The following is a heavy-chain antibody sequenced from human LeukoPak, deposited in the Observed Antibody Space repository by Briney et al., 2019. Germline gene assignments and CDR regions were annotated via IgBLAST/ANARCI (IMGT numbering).Heavy chain of an antibody. CDR2: ISGSDGST. Sequence: GGSLRLSCAASGFTFSSYAMNWVRQAPGKGLEWVSTISGSDGSTYYADSVKGRFTISRDKSKNTLYLQMNSLRAEDTAVYYCAKSKVVAATMGRFDYWGQGTLVTVSS. J-gene: IGHJ4*02. D-gene: IGHD2-15*01. CDR3: AKSKVVAATMGRFDY. V-gene: IGHV3-23*01. CDR1: GFTFSSYA.